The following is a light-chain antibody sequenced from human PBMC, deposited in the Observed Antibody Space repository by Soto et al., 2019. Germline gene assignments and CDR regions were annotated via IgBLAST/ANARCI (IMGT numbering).Light chain of an antibody. V-gene: IGKV3-20*01. Sequence: EIVLTQSPGTLSLSPGERATLSCRASQTVSSNYLAWYQQKPGQAPSLLIYGASSRATGIPDRFSGSGSGTDFTRTISRLEPEDFAVYYWQQYGSSPFTCSPGAKVEI. CDR2: GAS. J-gene: IGKJ3*01. CDR1: QTVSSNY. CDR3: QQYGSSPFT.